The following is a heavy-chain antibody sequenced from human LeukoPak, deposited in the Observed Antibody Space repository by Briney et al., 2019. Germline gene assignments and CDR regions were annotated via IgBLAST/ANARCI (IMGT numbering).Heavy chain of an antibody. Sequence: GGSLRLSCAASGFTFTTHWIHWVRQAPGKGLVWVSRIKPDGSDTNYADSVKGRFTISRDNAKNTVYLQMNSLRAEDTAVYYCARGKYGGYFIDYWGQGTLVTVSS. D-gene: IGHD5-12*01. CDR2: IKPDGSDT. J-gene: IGHJ4*02. CDR3: ARGKYGGYFIDY. CDR1: GFTFTTHW. V-gene: IGHV3-74*01.